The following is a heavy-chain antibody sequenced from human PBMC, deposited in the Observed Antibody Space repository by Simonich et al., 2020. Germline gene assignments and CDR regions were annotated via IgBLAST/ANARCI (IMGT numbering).Heavy chain of an antibody. J-gene: IGHJ6*02. Sequence: EVQLVESGGGLVKPGGSLRLSCAASGFTFSSYSMNWVRQAPGKGLEWVSSISSSSIYIYYADSVKGRFPISRDKAKNSLYLQMNSLRAEDTAVYYCARWIAVAGTGAYGMDVWGQGTTVTVSS. CDR3: ARWIAVAGTGAYGMDV. V-gene: IGHV3-21*01. CDR2: ISSSSIYI. CDR1: GFTFSSYS. D-gene: IGHD6-19*01.